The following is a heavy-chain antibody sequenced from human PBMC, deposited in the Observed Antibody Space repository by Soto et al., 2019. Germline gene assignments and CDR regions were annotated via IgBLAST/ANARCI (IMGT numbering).Heavy chain of an antibody. CDR3: ARTRYCRGGSCYRSPSWFDP. CDR1: GFTFSSYW. J-gene: IGHJ5*02. CDR2: IKQDGSEK. V-gene: IGHV3-7*01. Sequence: EVQLVESGGGLVQPGGSLRLSCAASGFTFSSYWMSWVRQAPGKGLEWVANIKQDGSEKYYVDSVKGRFTISRDNAKKSXYXTMSSPRAEATDVYYCARTRYCRGGSCYRSPSWFDPWGQGTLVTVSS. D-gene: IGHD2-15*01.